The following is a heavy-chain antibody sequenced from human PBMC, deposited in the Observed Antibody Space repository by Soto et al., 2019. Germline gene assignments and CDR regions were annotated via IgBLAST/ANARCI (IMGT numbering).Heavy chain of an antibody. CDR3: ARDMTYYYDSSDY. CDR1: GFTFSSYG. CDR2: IWYDGSNK. V-gene: IGHV3-33*01. Sequence: GGSLRLSCAASGFTFSSYGMHWVRQAPGKGLEWVAVIWYDGSNKYYADSVKGRFTISRDNSKNTLYLQMNSLRAEDTAVYYCARDMTYYYDSSDYWGQGTLVTVSS. J-gene: IGHJ4*02. D-gene: IGHD3-22*01.